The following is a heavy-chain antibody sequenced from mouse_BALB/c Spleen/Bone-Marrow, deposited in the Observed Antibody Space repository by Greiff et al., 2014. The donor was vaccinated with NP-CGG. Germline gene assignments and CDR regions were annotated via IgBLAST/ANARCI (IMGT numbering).Heavy chain of an antibody. CDR1: GYTFTDYV. CDR2: IYPGSGST. D-gene: IGHD3-1*01. V-gene: IGHV1-77*01. J-gene: IGHJ4*01. CDR3: ARGLGLPFYAMDY. Sequence: VQLKDSGPELVKPGASVKMSCKASGYTFTDYVISWVKQRTGQGLEWIGEIYPGSGSTYYNEKFKGKATLTADKSSNTAYMQLSSLTSEDSAVYFCARGLGLPFYAMDYWGQGTSVTVSS.